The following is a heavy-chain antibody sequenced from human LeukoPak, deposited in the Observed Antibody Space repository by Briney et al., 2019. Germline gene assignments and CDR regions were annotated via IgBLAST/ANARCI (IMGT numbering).Heavy chain of an antibody. J-gene: IGHJ6*03. CDR3: ARDGIAAAGTFYYYYYMDV. CDR1: GGTFSSYA. D-gene: IGHD6-13*01. CDR2: IIPIFGTA. V-gene: IGHV1-69*06. Sequence: SVKVSCKASGGTFSSYAISWVRQAPGQGLEWMGGIIPIFGTANYAQKFQGRVTITADKSTSTAYMELSSLRSEDTAVYYCARDGIAAAGTFYYYYYMDVWGKGTTVTVSS.